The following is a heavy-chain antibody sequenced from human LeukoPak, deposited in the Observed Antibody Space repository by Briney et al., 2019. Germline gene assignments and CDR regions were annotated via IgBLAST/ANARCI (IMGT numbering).Heavy chain of an antibody. CDR2: ISSSSSYI. CDR1: GFTFSSYS. V-gene: IGHV3-21*01. D-gene: IGHD3-22*01. J-gene: IGHJ4*02. Sequence: GGSLRLFCAASGFTFSSYSMNWVRQAPGKGLEGVSAISSSSSYIYYADSVKGRFTISRDSAKNSLYLQMNSLRAEDTAVDYCARSHTIRAYYYYSSPNLFDYWGQGTLVTVSS. CDR3: ARSHTIRAYYYYSSPNLFDY.